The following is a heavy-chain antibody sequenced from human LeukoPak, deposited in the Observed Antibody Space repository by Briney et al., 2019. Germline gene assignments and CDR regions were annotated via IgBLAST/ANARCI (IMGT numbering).Heavy chain of an antibody. V-gene: IGHV3-48*03. CDR1: GFTFSSYE. CDR3: AELGITMIRGV. Sequence: PWGSLRLSCAASGFTFSSYEMNWVRQAPGKGLEWVSYISSSGSTIYYADSVKGRFTISRDNAKNSLYLQMNSLRAEDTAVYYCAELGITMIRGVWGKGTTVTISS. CDR2: ISSSGSTI. D-gene: IGHD3-22*01. J-gene: IGHJ6*04.